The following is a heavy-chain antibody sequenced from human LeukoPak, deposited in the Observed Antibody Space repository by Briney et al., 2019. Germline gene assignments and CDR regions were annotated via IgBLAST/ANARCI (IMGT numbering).Heavy chain of an antibody. V-gene: IGHV1-69*05. D-gene: IGHD6-6*01. Sequence: ASVKVSCKASGGTFSSDAISWVRQVPGQGRGWMGGIVPLFGTASYAQKFQGRVTITTDESTSTAYMELSSLRSEDTAVYYCARESRSSSFWFDPWGQGTPVTVSS. CDR1: GGTFSSDA. CDR2: IVPLFGTA. J-gene: IGHJ5*02. CDR3: ARESRSSSFWFDP.